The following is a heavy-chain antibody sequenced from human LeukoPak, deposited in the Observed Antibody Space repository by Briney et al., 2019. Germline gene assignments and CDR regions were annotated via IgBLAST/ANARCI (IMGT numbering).Heavy chain of an antibody. CDR3: AATYYDFWSASP. V-gene: IGHV3-7*01. J-gene: IGHJ5*02. CDR1: GFSFSGYW. Sequence: GGSLRLSCAASGFSFSGYWMSWVRQAPGKGLEWVANIKQDGSEKYYVDSVKGRFTISRDNAKNSLYLQMNSLRAEDAAVYYCAATYYDFWSASPWGQGTLVTVSS. D-gene: IGHD3-3*01. CDR2: IKQDGSEK.